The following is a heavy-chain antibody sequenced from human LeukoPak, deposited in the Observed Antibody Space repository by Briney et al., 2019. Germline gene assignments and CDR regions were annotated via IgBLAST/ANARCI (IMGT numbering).Heavy chain of an antibody. V-gene: IGHV1-69*05. D-gene: IGHD2-2*01. CDR3: ALHRVPAAMGPYYYYYMDV. Sequence: SVKVSCKASGGTFSSYAISWVRQAPGQGLEWMGGIIPIFGTANYAQKFQGRVTITTDESTSTAYMELSSLRSEDTAVYYCALHRVPAAMGPYYYYYMDVWGKGTTVTVSS. CDR2: IIPIFGTA. CDR1: GGTFSSYA. J-gene: IGHJ6*03.